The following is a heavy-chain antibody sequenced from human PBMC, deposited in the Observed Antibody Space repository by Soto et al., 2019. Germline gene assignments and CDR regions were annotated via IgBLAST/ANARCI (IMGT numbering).Heavy chain of an antibody. V-gene: IGHV1-46*01. D-gene: IGHD3-3*01. Sequence: ASVKVSCKASGYTFINYYMHWVRQAPGQGLEWMGIINPSGGSTSYAQKFQGRVTMTSDTSTSTVYMELSSLRSEDTAVYYCARAAGVVILDSYFDYWGQGTLVTVSS. J-gene: IGHJ4*02. CDR2: INPSGGST. CDR3: ARAAGVVILDSYFDY. CDR1: GYTFINYY.